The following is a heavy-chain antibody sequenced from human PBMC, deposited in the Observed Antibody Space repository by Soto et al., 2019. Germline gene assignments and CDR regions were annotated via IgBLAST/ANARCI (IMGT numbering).Heavy chain of an antibody. V-gene: IGHV1-18*01. D-gene: IGHD3-16*02. Sequence: GASVKVSCKASGYTFTSYGISWVRQAPGQGLEWMGWISAYNGNTNYAQKLQGRVTMTTDTSTSTAYMELRSLRSDDTAVYYCARDPGRIMITFGGVISAWGQGTLVTVSS. CDR3: ARDPGRIMITFGGVISA. J-gene: IGHJ5*02. CDR2: ISAYNGNT. CDR1: GYTFTSYG.